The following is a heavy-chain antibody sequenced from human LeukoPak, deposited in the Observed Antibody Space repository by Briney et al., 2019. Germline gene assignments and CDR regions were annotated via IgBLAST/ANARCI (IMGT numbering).Heavy chain of an antibody. CDR2: IYYSGGT. V-gene: IGHV4-59*01. CDR3: ARAPSGRLYYYYYMDV. CDR1: GGSISSYY. Sequence: SETLSLTCTVSGGSISSYYWSWIRQPPGKGLEWIGYIYYSGGTNYNPSLKSRVTISVDTSKNQFSLKLSPVTAADTAVYYCARAPSGRLYYYYYMDVWGKGTTVTVSS. D-gene: IGHD2-15*01. J-gene: IGHJ6*03.